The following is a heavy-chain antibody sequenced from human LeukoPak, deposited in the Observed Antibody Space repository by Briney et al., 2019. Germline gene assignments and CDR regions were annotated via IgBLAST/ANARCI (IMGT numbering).Heavy chain of an antibody. J-gene: IGHJ4*02. CDR2: IYWDDDN. D-gene: IGHD1-26*01. CDR3: AHALGGATGFDY. V-gene: IGHV2-5*02. CDR1: GCAVSTRGGG. Sequence: SGPTLVKPTQTLPLTLVLAGCAVSTRGGGGAWIRQPPGKSLEWLAPIYWDDDNRDSPSLQSRLPIPQDTSQNPVVLTMINLDPVDPATYSCAHALGGATGFDYWGQGTLVTVSS.